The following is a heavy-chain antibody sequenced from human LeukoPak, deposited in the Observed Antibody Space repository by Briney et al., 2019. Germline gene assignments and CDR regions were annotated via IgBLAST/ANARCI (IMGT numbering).Heavy chain of an antibody. Sequence: GGSLRLSCAASGFTFSSYSMNWVRQAPGKGLEWVSSISISSSYIYYADSVKGRFTISRENAKNSLYLQMNSPRAEDTAAHYCARGAKGGAYALDIWGQGTMVTVSS. V-gene: IGHV3-21*01. J-gene: IGHJ3*02. D-gene: IGHD3-16*01. CDR1: GFTFSSYS. CDR3: ARGAKGGAYALDI. CDR2: ISISSSYI.